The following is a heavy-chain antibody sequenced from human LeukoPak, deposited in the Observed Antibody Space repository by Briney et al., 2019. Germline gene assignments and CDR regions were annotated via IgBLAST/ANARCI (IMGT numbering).Heavy chain of an antibody. V-gene: IGHV3-21*04. J-gene: IGHJ3*02. Sequence: GGSLRLSCAASGFTFSSYSMNWVRQAPGKGLEWVSSISSGSTYIYYADSLKGRFTISRDNAKDSLYLQMNSLRAEDTAVYYCAKSKSSSYYDAFDIWGQGTLVTVSS. D-gene: IGHD3-10*01. CDR1: GFTFSSYS. CDR2: ISSGSTYI. CDR3: AKSKSSSYYDAFDI.